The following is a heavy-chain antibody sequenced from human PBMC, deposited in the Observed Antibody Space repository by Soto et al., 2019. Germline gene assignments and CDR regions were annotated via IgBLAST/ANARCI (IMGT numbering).Heavy chain of an antibody. D-gene: IGHD3-10*01. CDR2: IYHSGNT. CDR3: ARRWGEGRVDY. J-gene: IGHJ4*02. Sequence: QVQLQESGPGLVKPSGTLSLTCAVSGGSISSSNWWSWVRQPPGKGLEWIGEIYHSGNTNYNPSLKSRVTRAVDKSRNQSSLKLSSVTAADTAVYYCARRWGEGRVDYWGQGTLVTVSS. CDR1: GGSISSSNW. V-gene: IGHV4-4*02.